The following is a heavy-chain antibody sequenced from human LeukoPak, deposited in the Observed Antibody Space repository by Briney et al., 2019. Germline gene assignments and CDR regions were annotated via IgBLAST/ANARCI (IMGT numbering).Heavy chain of an antibody. CDR3: ATMVRGVLVYFDY. Sequence: SETPSLTCAVYGGSFSGYYWSWIRQPPGKGLEWIGEINHSGSTNYNPPLKSRVTISVDTSKNQFSLKLSSVTAADTAVYYCATMVRGVLVYFDYWGQGTLVTVSS. J-gene: IGHJ4*02. D-gene: IGHD3-10*01. V-gene: IGHV4-34*01. CDR1: GGSFSGYY. CDR2: INHSGST.